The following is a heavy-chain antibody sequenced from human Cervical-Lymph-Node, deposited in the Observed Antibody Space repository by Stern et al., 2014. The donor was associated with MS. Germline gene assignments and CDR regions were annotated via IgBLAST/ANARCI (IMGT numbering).Heavy chain of an antibody. V-gene: IGHV4-61*02. J-gene: IGHJ6*02. CDR1: GGSIASSSYY. Sequence: QVQLQESGPGLVKPSQTLSLTCTVSGGSIASSSYYWSWIRQPAGKGLEWIGRIFTSGSTSYNPALHSLMTLSVDTSKNQSSLRLSSVTAADTAVYYCAREDYDGSGHPYYYGLDVWGQGTTVTVSS. D-gene: IGHD3-22*01. CDR3: AREDYDGSGHPYYYGLDV. CDR2: IFTSGST.